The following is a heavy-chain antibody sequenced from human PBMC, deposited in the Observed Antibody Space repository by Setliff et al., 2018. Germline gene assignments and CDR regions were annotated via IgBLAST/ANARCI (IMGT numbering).Heavy chain of an antibody. D-gene: IGHD3-22*01. Sequence: PGESLKISCKGSGYSFTTYWIGWVRQMPGKGLEWMGIIYPGDSDTRYSPSFQGQVTISADRSTAYLQWNSLKASDTAMYYCARRRYYDSSGYYYFDYWGQGTLVTVSS. V-gene: IGHV5-51*01. CDR3: ARRRYYDSSGYYYFDY. CDR1: GYSFTTYW. J-gene: IGHJ4*02. CDR2: IYPGDSDT.